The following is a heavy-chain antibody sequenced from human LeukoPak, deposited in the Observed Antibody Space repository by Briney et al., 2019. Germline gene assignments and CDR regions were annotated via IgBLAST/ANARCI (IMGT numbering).Heavy chain of an antibody. CDR2: ISSSSSYT. CDR3: ASQITVPYFDY. Sequence: GGSLRLSCAASEFTFSDYYMSWIRQAPGKGLEWVSYISSSSSYTNYADSVKGRFTISRDNAKNSLYLQMNSLRAEDTAVYYCASQITVPYFDYWGQGTLVTVSS. J-gene: IGHJ4*02. V-gene: IGHV3-11*06. D-gene: IGHD2-2*01. CDR1: EFTFSDYY.